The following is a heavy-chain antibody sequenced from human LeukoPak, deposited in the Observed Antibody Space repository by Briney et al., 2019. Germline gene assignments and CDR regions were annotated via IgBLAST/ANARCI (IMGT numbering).Heavy chain of an antibody. CDR3: ARDLRYGMDV. V-gene: IGHV4-59*08. CDR1: GGSISSYY. J-gene: IGHJ6*02. CDR2: IYYSGST. Sequence: SETLSLTCTVSGGSISSYYWSWIRQPPRKGLEWIGYIYYSGSTNYNPSLKSRVTISVDTCKNQFSLKLSSVTAADTAVYYCARDLRYGMDVWGQGTTVTVSS.